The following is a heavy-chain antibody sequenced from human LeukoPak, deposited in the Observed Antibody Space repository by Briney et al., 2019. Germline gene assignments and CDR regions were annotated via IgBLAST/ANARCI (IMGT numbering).Heavy chain of an antibody. D-gene: IGHD3-16*01. V-gene: IGHV4-61*02. J-gene: IGHJ3*02. CDR3: ARTVYHAFDI. CDR2: IYTCGST. Sequence: SQTLSLTCTVSGGSISSGSYYWSWIRQPAGKGLEWIGRIYTCGSTNYNPSLKSRVTISVDTSKNQFSLKLSSVTAADTAVYYCARTVYHAFDIWGQGTMVTVSS. CDR1: GGSISSGSYY.